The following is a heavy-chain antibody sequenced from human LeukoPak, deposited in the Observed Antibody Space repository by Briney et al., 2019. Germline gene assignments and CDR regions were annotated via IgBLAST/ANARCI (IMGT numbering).Heavy chain of an antibody. CDR1: GGSFSDYF. Sequence: SETLSLTCAVYGGSFSDYFRTWIRQSPGKGLERIGDITHSGNSIYNPSLRSRVTMSVDTSKNQFSLRLISVAVADTAVYYCARGRGGGEATLFAGRQYYHYHYIDVWGKGTTVTVSS. CDR3: ARGRGGGEATLFAGRQYYHYHYIDV. D-gene: IGHD3-16*01. CDR2: ITHSGNS. J-gene: IGHJ6*03. V-gene: IGHV4-34*01.